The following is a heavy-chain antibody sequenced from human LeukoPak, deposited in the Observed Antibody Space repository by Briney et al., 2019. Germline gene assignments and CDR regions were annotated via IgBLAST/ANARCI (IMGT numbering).Heavy chain of an antibody. V-gene: IGHV4-39*01. D-gene: IGHD6-13*01. Sequence: PSETLSLTSTVSGGSISSSSYYWGCIRQPPGKGLGWIGSIYYSGSTYYTPSLKSRVTISGDTSKNQFSLKLSSVTAADTAVYYCARPKKQQLPNWYFDLWGRGTLVTVSS. CDR1: GGSISSSSYY. CDR3: ARPKKQQLPNWYFDL. J-gene: IGHJ2*01. CDR2: IYYSGST.